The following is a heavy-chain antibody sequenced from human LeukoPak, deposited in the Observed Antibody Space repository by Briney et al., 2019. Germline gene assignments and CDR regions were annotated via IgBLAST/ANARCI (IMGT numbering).Heavy chain of an antibody. CDR2: IGTAGDT. Sequence: GGSLRLSCAASGFTFSNYDLHWVRQPTGRGLEWVSGIGTAGDTYYPGSVKGRFTISRENAKNSVYLQMNSLRAGDTAVYYCARGFGIAFGKVITIAFDVWGRGTMVTVSS. V-gene: IGHV3-13*01. J-gene: IGHJ3*01. CDR3: ARGFGIAFGKVITIAFDV. CDR1: GFTFSNYD. D-gene: IGHD3-16*02.